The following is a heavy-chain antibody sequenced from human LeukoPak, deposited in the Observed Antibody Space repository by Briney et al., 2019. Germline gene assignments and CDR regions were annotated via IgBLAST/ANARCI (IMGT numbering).Heavy chain of an antibody. D-gene: IGHD6-13*01. Sequence: PETLSLTCAVYGGSFSGYYWSWIRQPPGKGLEWIGEINHSGSTNYNPSLKSRVTISVDTSKNQFSLKLSSVTAADTAVYYCARAVAAAGREGYFDYWGQGTLVTVSS. V-gene: IGHV4-34*01. CDR2: INHSGST. CDR3: ARAVAAAGREGYFDY. CDR1: GGSFSGYY. J-gene: IGHJ4*02.